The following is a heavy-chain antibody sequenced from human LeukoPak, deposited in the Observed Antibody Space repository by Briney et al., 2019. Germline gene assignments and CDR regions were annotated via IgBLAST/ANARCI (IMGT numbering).Heavy chain of an antibody. CDR3: ARDGRSGSSYYFDY. D-gene: IGHD3-10*01. J-gene: IGHJ4*02. CDR2: IYHSGST. CDR1: GGSISSSNW. Sequence: PSGTLSLTCAVSGGSISSSNWWSWVRQPPGKGLEWIGEIYHSGSTNYNPSLKSRVTISVDKSKNQFSLKLSPVTAADTAVYYCARDGRSGSSYYFDYWGQGTLVTVSS. V-gene: IGHV4-4*02.